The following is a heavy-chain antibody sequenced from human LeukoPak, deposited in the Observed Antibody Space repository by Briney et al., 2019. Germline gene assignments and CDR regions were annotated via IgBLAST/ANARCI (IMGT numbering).Heavy chain of an antibody. CDR1: GGSISSYY. CDR2: IYYSRST. D-gene: IGHD3-16*01. J-gene: IGHJ4*02. V-gene: IGHV4-59*01. Sequence: PSETLSLTCSVSGGSISSYYWSWIRQPPGKGLEWIGYIYYSRSTNYNPSLKSRVTISVDTSKNQFSLKLNSVTTADTAVYYCARAERTGGDYWGQGTLVTVSS. CDR3: ARAERTGGDY.